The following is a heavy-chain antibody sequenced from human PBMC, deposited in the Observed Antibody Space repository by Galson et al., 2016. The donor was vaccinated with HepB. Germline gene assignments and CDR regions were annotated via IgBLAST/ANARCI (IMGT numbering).Heavy chain of an antibody. Sequence: SVKVSCKASGYSFTSYYMHWVRQAPGQGPEWMGVINPSAGNTIYAQKFQGRITMTRDTSTSTLYMELSSLTSEDTAAYYCARGIIFISASYDAFHLWGQGTMVTVSS. CDR2: INPSAGNT. D-gene: IGHD6-6*01. CDR3: ARGIIFISASYDAFHL. J-gene: IGHJ3*01. CDR1: GYSFTSYY. V-gene: IGHV1-46*01.